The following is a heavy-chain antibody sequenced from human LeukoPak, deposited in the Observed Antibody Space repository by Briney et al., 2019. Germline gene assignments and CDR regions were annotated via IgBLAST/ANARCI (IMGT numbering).Heavy chain of an antibody. J-gene: IGHJ5*02. D-gene: IGHD3-10*01. CDR3: AKDREYYGSGSYQNWFDP. CDR1: GFIFSSYG. V-gene: IGHV3-30*02. Sequence: AEGSLRLFCAASGFIFSSYGMHCVRQPPGKGLEGVTYIRYDGSNARYAESVRGRFTISRDNSKNTLFLQMNSLRSEDTAVYYCAKDREYYGSGSYQNWFDPWGQGTLVTVSS. CDR2: IRYDGSNA.